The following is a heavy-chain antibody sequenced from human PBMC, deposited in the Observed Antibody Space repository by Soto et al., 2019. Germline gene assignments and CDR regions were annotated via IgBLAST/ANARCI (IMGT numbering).Heavy chain of an antibody. J-gene: IGHJ6*02. Sequence: ASVKVSCKASGYTFTSYAMHWVRQAPGQRLEWMGWINAGNGNTKYSQKFQGRVTITRDTSASTAYMELSSLRSEDTAVYYCAREGVVVVPAAIDPYYGMDVWGQGTTVTVSS. V-gene: IGHV1-3*01. CDR2: INAGNGNT. CDR3: AREGVVVVPAAIDPYYGMDV. D-gene: IGHD2-2*01. CDR1: GYTFTSYA.